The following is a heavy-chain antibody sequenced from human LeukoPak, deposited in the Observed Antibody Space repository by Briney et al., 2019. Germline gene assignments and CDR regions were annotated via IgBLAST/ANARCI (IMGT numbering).Heavy chain of an antibody. CDR3: ASGRDLGALGFDY. V-gene: IGHV3-7*01. D-gene: IGHD4/OR15-4a*01. J-gene: IGHJ4*02. CDR2: IKQDGSEK. CDR1: GFTFSSYW. Sequence: PGGSLRLSCAASGFTFSSYWMSWVRQAPGKGLEWMANIKQDGSEKYYVDSVKGRFTISRDNAKNSLYLQMNSLRAEDTAVYYCASGRDLGALGFDYWGQGTLVTVSS.